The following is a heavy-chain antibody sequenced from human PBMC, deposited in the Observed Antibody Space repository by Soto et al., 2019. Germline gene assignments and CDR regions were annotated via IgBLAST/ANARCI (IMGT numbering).Heavy chain of an antibody. CDR2: IHGNGGT. V-gene: IGHV4-39*01. CDR3: ASRYGPSEFDH. D-gene: IGHD3-9*01. Sequence: QLQLEESGPGLVKSSETLSLTCSVSGDSISSSSYYWGWIRQSPGVVLEWIGNIHGNGGTQYNPSLSRRAIISVDTSANQSSLWLTSVTAADTAVYYCASRYGPSEFDHWGQGSLVTVSS. J-gene: IGHJ4*02. CDR1: GDSISSSSYY.